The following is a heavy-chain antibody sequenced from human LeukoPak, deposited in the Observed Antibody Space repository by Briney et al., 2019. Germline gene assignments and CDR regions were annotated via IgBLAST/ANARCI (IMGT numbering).Heavy chain of an antibody. Sequence: SETLSLTCSVSGASISDFFWSWIRQPPGQTLEWIGYVSKTGSTNYNPSLRSRVTISKDTSRNLLSLRLTSATAADTAVYYCARRVAVPGSYYFDYWSQGTLVTVSS. CDR3: ARRVAVPGSYYFDY. CDR1: GASISDFF. V-gene: IGHV4-59*01. CDR2: VSKTGST. J-gene: IGHJ4*02. D-gene: IGHD2-15*01.